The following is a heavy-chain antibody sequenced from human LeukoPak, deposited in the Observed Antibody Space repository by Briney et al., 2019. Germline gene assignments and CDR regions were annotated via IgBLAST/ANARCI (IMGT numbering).Heavy chain of an antibody. D-gene: IGHD5-18*01. CDR1: GFTFSSYS. V-gene: IGHV3-48*01. J-gene: IGHJ6*03. CDR3: ARAPYSYGYPYYYYYYMDV. Sequence: GGSLRLSCAASGFTFSSYSMNWVRQAPGKGLEWVSYISSSSSTIYYADSVKGRFTISRDNAKNPLYLQMNSLRAEDTAVYYCARAPYSYGYPYYYYYYMDVGGKGTTVTVSS. CDR2: ISSSSSTI.